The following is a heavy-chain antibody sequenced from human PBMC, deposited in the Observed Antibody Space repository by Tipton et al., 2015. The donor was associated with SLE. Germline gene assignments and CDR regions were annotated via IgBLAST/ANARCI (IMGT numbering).Heavy chain of an antibody. J-gene: IGHJ4*02. CDR1: GGSFSGYY. CDR3: ASRPDVDTALVSDY. D-gene: IGHD5-18*01. V-gene: IGHV4-34*01. Sequence: LRLSCAVYGGSFSGYYWSWIRQPPGKGLEWIGEINHSGSTNYNPSLKSRVTISVDTSKNQFSLKLSSVTAADTAVYYCASRPDVDTALVSDYWGQGTLVTVSS. CDR2: INHSGST.